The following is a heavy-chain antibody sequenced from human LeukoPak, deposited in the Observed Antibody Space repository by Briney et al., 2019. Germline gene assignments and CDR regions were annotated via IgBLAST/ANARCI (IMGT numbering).Heavy chain of an antibody. J-gene: IGHJ4*02. CDR2: ISFDGNNE. CDR1: GFTFSTYG. CDR3: AKDRETTSSGTFGN. Sequence: GGSLRLSCAASGFTFSTYGMHWVRQAPGKGLEWVAVISFDGNNEYYADSVKGRFTISRDNSKNTLYLQMNSLRAEDTAVYYCAKDRETTSSGTFGNWGQGTLVTVSS. V-gene: IGHV3-30*18. D-gene: IGHD6-13*01.